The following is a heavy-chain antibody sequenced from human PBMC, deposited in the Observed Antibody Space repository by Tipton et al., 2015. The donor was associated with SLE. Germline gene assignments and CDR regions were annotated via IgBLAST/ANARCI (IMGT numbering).Heavy chain of an antibody. Sequence: TLSLTCTVSGGSISSYYWSWIRQPPGKGLEWIGYIYYSGSTNYNPSLKSRVTISVDTSKNQFSLKLSSVTAADTAVYYCARDPVAGNYGMDVWGQGTTVPVSS. V-gene: IGHV4-59*01. D-gene: IGHD6-19*01. CDR3: ARDPVAGNYGMDV. J-gene: IGHJ6*02. CDR2: IYYSGST. CDR1: GGSISSYY.